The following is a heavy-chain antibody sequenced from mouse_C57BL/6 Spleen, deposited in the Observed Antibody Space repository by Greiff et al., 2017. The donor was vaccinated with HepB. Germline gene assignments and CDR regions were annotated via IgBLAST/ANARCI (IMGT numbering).Heavy chain of an antibody. CDR1: GFTFSSYG. CDR2: ISSGGSYT. Sequence: EVHLVESGGDLVKPGGSLKLSCAASGFTFSSYGMSWVRQTPDKRLEWVATISSGGSYTYYPDSVKGRFTISRDNAKNTLYLQMSSLKSEYTAMYYCARQLGRAYYFDYWGQGTTLTVSS. V-gene: IGHV5-6*01. J-gene: IGHJ2*01. D-gene: IGHD4-1*01. CDR3: ARQLGRAYYFDY.